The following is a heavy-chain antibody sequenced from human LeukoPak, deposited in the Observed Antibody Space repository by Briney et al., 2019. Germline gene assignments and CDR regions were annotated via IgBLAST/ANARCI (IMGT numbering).Heavy chain of an antibody. CDR3: AKDPGATRGYFDY. CDR1: GFTCSSYG. Sequence: GGSLRLSCAASGFTCSSYGMHWVRQAPGKGLEWVAVISYDGSNKYYADSVKGRFTISRDNSKNTLYLQMNSLRAEDTAVYYCAKDPGATRGYFDYWGQGTLVTVSS. J-gene: IGHJ4*02. CDR2: ISYDGSNK. V-gene: IGHV3-30*18. D-gene: IGHD1-26*01.